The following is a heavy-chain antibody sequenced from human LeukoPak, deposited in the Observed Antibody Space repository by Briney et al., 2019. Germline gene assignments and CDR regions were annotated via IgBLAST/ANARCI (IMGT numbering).Heavy chain of an antibody. CDR1: GVTFSTFE. CDR3: ATDWYGAVNS. Sequence: PEGSLRLSCAASGVTFSTFEVNWVRQAPGKGLEWVSFISSSGSTIFYADSVKGRFTISRDNARNSLYLQMNSLRAEDTAVYFCATDWYGAVNSWGQGTLVTVSS. J-gene: IGHJ4*02. D-gene: IGHD1-14*01. V-gene: IGHV3-48*03. CDR2: ISSSGSTI.